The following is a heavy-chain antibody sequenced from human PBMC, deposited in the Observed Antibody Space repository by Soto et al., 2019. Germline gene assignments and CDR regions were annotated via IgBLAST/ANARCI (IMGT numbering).Heavy chain of an antibody. D-gene: IGHD6-13*01. J-gene: IGHJ6*02. CDR2: ISGSGGST. Sequence: GGSLRLSCAASGFTFSSYAMSWVRQAPGKGLEWVSAISGSGGSTYYADSVKGRFTISRDNSKNTLYLQMNSLRAEDTAVYYCAKDQAASYSSSWPDVDYYYYGMDVWGQGTTVTVSS. CDR3: AKDQAASYSSSWPDVDYYYYGMDV. V-gene: IGHV3-23*01. CDR1: GFTFSSYA.